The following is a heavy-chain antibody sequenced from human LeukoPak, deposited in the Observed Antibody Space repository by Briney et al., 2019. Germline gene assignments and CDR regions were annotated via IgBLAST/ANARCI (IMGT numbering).Heavy chain of an antibody. CDR1: GFTFSSYA. CDR3: ARDRHGGGYFDQ. CDR2: ISGSGGST. Sequence: PGGSLRLSCAASGFTFSSYAMSWVRQARGKGLEWVSAISGSGGSTYYADSVKGRFTISRDNSKNTPYLQMNSLRVEDTAVYYCARDRHGGGYFDQWGQGTLVTVSS. J-gene: IGHJ4*02. D-gene: IGHD3-16*01. V-gene: IGHV3-23*01.